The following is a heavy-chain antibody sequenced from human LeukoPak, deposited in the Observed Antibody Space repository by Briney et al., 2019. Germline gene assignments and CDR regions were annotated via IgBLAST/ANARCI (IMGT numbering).Heavy chain of an antibody. CDR1: GLTVSSNY. CDR3: ARDVGTAMGGGRDY. V-gene: IGHV3-66*01. J-gene: IGHJ4*02. D-gene: IGHD5-18*01. Sequence: PGRSLRLSCAASGLTVSSNYMSSVRQAPGKGLGWVSVIYSGGSTYYADSVKGRFTISRDNSKNTLYLQMNTLRAEDTAVYYCARDVGTAMGGGRDYWGQGTLVTVSS. CDR2: IYSGGST.